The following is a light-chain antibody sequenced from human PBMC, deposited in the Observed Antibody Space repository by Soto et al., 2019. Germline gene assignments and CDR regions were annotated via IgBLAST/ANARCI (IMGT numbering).Light chain of an antibody. J-gene: IGKJ4*01. Sequence: EIVLTQSPGTLSLSPGDSATLSCWASQTVNSRYLAWYQQRTGQAPSLLIYDASTRATGIPDRFRGSGSGTDFTLTITRLETEDFAMYFCQNYGSSPLTFGGGTKVEIK. CDR3: QNYGSSPLT. CDR1: QTVNSRY. V-gene: IGKV3-20*01. CDR2: DAS.